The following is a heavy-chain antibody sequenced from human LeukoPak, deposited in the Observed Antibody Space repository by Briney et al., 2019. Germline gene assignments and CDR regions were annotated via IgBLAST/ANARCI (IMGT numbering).Heavy chain of an antibody. CDR1: GGSISSSSYD. CDR3: ARDPHSDSSSWYGDY. D-gene: IGHD6-13*01. V-gene: IGHV4-39*07. J-gene: IGHJ4*02. CDR2: IYYSGST. Sequence: PSETLSLTCTGSGGSISSSSYDWGWIRQPPGKGLEWIASIYYSGSTYYNPSLKSRVTISVDTSKNQFSLKLSSVTAADPAVYYCARDPHSDSSSWYGDYWGQGALVPVYS.